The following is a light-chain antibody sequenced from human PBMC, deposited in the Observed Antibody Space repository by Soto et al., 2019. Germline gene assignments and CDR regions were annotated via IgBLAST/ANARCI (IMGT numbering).Light chain of an antibody. CDR1: RGINNH. V-gene: IGKV1-16*01. CDR3: QQYFEYPLT. Sequence: DIQVTQSPSSLSASVGDRVTITCRASRGINNHLAWLQQKPGKTPKSLINETSSLQIGVPSRFSRSGSGTDFTLTISCLQPEDFASYYCQQYFEYPLTFGGGTNVEI. CDR2: ETS. J-gene: IGKJ4*01.